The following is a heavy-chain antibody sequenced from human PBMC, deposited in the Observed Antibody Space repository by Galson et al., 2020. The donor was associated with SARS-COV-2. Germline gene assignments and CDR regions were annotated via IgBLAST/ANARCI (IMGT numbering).Heavy chain of an antibody. Sequence: GGSLRLSCSASGFIFSDYAMHWVRQAPGKGLQYVSAMSSTGGTSFYADSVNGRFTMSRDNSKNTFYLQMTGLRVEDSAFYYCLSYSSTRDNYWGQGTLVTVSS. CDR3: LSYSSTRDNY. CDR2: MSSTGGTS. V-gene: IGHV3-64D*09. D-gene: IGHD6-19*01. J-gene: IGHJ4*02. CDR1: GFIFSDYA.